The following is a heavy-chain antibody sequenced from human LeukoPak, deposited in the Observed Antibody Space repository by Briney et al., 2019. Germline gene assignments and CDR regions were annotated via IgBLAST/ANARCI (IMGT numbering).Heavy chain of an antibody. CDR2: IRYDGSNK. D-gene: IGHD4-11*01. J-gene: IGHJ5*02. V-gene: IGHV3-30*02. Sequence: GGSLRLSCAASGFTFSSYGIHLVRQAPGKGLEWVAFIRYDGSNKYYADSVKGRFTISRDNAKNTLYMQMNSLRADDTAVYYCATPPTVTTKNWFDPWGQGTLVTVSS. CDR1: GFTFSSYG. CDR3: ATPPTVTTKNWFDP.